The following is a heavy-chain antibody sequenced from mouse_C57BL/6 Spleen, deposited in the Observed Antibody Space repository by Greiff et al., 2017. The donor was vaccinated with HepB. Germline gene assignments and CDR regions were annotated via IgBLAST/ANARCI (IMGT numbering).Heavy chain of an antibody. J-gene: IGHJ1*03. D-gene: IGHD1-1*01. V-gene: IGHV1-53*01. CDR3: ADYYGSSYDWYFDV. CDR2: INPSNGGT. Sequence: QVQLQQPGTELVKPGASVKLSCKASGYTFTSYWMHWVKQRPGQGLEWIGNINPSNGGTNYNEKFKSKATLTVDKSSSTAYMQLSSLTSEDAAVYYCADYYGSSYDWYFDVWGTGTTVTVSS. CDR1: GYTFTSYW.